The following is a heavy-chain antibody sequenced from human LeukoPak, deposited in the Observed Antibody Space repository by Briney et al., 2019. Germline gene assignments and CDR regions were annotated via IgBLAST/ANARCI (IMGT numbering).Heavy chain of an antibody. Sequence: GGSLRLSCAASRFTFSSYAMSWVRQAPGKGLEWVSAISGSGGSTYYADSVKGRFTISRDNSKNTLYLQMNSLRAEDTAVYYCAKDNNYYDSSGYYRDAFDIWGQGTMVTVSS. CDR3: AKDNNYYDSSGYYRDAFDI. J-gene: IGHJ3*02. D-gene: IGHD3-22*01. V-gene: IGHV3-23*01. CDR2: ISGSGGST. CDR1: RFTFSSYA.